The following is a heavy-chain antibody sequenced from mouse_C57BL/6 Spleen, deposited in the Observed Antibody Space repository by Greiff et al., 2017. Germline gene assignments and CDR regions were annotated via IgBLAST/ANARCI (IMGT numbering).Heavy chain of an antibody. J-gene: IGHJ2*01. D-gene: IGHD2-5*01. Sequence: QVTLKVCGPGILQSSQTLSLTCSFSGFSLSTSGMGVSWIRQPSGKGLEWLAHIYWDDDKRYNPSLKSRLTISKDTSRNQVFLKITSVDTADTATYYCARSGYSKHERYYFDYWGQGTTLTVSS. CDR1: GFSLSTSGMG. CDR3: ARSGYSKHERYYFDY. CDR2: IYWDDDK. V-gene: IGHV8-12*01.